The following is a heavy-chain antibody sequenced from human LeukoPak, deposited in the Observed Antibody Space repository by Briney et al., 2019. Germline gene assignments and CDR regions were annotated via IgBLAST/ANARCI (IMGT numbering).Heavy chain of an antibody. V-gene: IGHV3-73*01. J-gene: IGHJ4*02. D-gene: IGHD6-13*01. Sequence: GGSLKLSCAASGFTFSGSAMHWVRQASGKGLEWVGRIRSKANSYATAYAASVKGRFTISRDDSKNTAYLQMNSLRAEDTAVYYCARGVGIAAAGYFDYWGQGTLVTVSS. CDR1: GFTFSGSA. CDR3: ARGVGIAAAGYFDY. CDR2: IRSKANSYAT.